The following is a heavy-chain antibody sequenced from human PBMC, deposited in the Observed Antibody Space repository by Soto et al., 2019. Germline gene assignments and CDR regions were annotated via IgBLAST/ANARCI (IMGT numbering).Heavy chain of an antibody. CDR1: GGSISSGGYY. CDR2: IYYSGST. D-gene: IGHD1-1*01. V-gene: IGHV4-31*03. Sequence: SETLSLTCTVSGGSISSGGYYWSWIRQHPGKGLEWIGYIYYSGSTYYNPSLKSRVTISVDTSKNQFSPKLSSVTAADTAVYYCARETDDDYYYYYMDVWGKGTTVTVSS. J-gene: IGHJ6*03. CDR3: ARETDDDYYYYYMDV.